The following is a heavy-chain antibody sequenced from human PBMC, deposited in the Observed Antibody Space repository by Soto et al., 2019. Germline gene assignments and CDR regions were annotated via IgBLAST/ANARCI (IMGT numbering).Heavy chain of an antibody. Sequence: PGGSLRLSCAASGFTFSGSAMHWVRQASGKGLEWVGRIRSKANSYATAYAASAKGRFTISRDDSKNTAYLQMNSLKTEDTAVYYCTSRRDGYNVDYWGQGTLVTVSS. CDR1: GFTFSGSA. J-gene: IGHJ4*02. CDR3: TSRRDGYNVDY. D-gene: IGHD5-12*01. CDR2: IRSKANSYAT. V-gene: IGHV3-73*01.